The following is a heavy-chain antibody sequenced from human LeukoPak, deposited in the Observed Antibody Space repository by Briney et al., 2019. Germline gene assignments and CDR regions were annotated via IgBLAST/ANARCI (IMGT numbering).Heavy chain of an antibody. CDR3: ARARDSGSYFDY. Sequence: GRSLRLSCAASGFTFSSYGMHWVRQAPGKGLEWVAVIWYDGSNKYYADSVKGRFTISRDNSKNTLYLQMYSLRAEDTAVYYCARARDSGSYFDYWGQGTLVTVSS. D-gene: IGHD1-26*01. CDR1: GFTFSSYG. CDR2: IWYDGSNK. J-gene: IGHJ4*02. V-gene: IGHV3-33*01.